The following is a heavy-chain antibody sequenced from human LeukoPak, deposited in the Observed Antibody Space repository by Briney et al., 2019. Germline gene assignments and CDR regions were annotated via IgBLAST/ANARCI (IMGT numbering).Heavy chain of an antibody. D-gene: IGHD6-25*01. V-gene: IGHV5-51*01. CDR3: ARHTKRPQAGWFDP. J-gene: IGHJ5*02. CDR1: GYNFTTYW. CDR2: IYPRDSQI. Sequence: GESLKISCKASGYNFTTYWIGWVRQMPGKGLEYMGIIYPRDSQIRYSPSFQGQVTISADKSISTAYLQWTSLKASDTAIYYCARHTKRPQAGWFDPRGQGTLVTVSS.